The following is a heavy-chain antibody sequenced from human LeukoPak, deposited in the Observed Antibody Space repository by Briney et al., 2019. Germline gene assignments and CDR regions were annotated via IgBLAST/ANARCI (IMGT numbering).Heavy chain of an antibody. V-gene: IGHV3-33*01. D-gene: IGHD3-10*01. J-gene: IGHJ3*02. CDR2: IWYDGSNK. Sequence: GGSLRLSCAASGFTFSSYGMHWVRQAPGKGLEWVAVIWYDGSNKYYADSVKGRFTISRDNCKNTLYLQMNSLRAEDTAVYYCARDSGSGHAFDIWGQGTMVTVSS. CDR3: ARDSGSGHAFDI. CDR1: GFTFSSYG.